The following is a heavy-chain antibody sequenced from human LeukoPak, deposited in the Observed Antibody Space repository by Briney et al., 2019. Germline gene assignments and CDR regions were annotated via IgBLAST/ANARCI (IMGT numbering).Heavy chain of an antibody. J-gene: IGHJ5*02. Sequence: LRLSCAASGFTFSSYAMSWIRQHPGKGLEWIGYIYYSGSTYYNPSLKSRLTISVDTSKNQFSLKLSSVTAADTAVYYCARTYMTSARFDPWGQGTLVTVSS. D-gene: IGHD2-21*02. CDR3: ARTYMTSARFDP. CDR1: GFTFSSYA. CDR2: IYYSGST. V-gene: IGHV4-31*02.